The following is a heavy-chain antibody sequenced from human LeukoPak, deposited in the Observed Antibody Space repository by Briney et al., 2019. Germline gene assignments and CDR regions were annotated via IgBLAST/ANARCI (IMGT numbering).Heavy chain of an antibody. Sequence: SVKVSCKASGGTFSSYAISWVRQAPGQGLEWMGGIIPIFGTANYAQKFQGRVTITADKSTSTAYMELSSLRPEDTAVYYCARARGYCSGGSCYYYFDYWGQGTLVTVSS. J-gene: IGHJ4*02. CDR2: IIPIFGTA. CDR3: ARARGYCSGGSCYYYFDY. D-gene: IGHD2-15*01. V-gene: IGHV1-69*06. CDR1: GGTFSSYA.